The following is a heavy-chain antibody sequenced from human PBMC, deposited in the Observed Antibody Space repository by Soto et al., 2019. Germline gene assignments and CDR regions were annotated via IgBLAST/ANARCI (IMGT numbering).Heavy chain of an antibody. CDR1: GGSISSGGYY. CDR3: AKPSQGWLQSFH. CDR2: IYYSGST. J-gene: IGHJ4*02. D-gene: IGHD6-19*01. V-gene: IGHV4-31*03. Sequence: TLSLTCTVSGGSISSGGYYWSWIRQHPGKGLEWIGYIYYSGSTYYNPSLKSRVTISVDTSKNQFSLKLSSVTAADTAVYYCAKPSQGWLQSFHWGQGTLVTVSS.